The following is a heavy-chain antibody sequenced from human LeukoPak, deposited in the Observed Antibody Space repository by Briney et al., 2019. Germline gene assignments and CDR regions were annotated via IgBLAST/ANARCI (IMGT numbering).Heavy chain of an antibody. J-gene: IGHJ4*02. Sequence: GRSLRLSCAASGFTFSSYGMHWVRQAPGKGLEWVAVIWYDGSNKYYADSVKGRFTISRDNSKNTLYLQMNSLRAEDTAVYFCAKRGVVIRVILVGFHKEAYYFDSWGQGALVTVSS. CDR3: AKRGVVIRVILVGFHKEAYYFDS. CDR1: GFTFSSYG. CDR2: IWYDGSNK. D-gene: IGHD3-22*01. V-gene: IGHV3-33*06.